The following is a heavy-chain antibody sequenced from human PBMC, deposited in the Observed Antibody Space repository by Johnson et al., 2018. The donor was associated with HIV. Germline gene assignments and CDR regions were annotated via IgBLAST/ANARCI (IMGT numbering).Heavy chain of an antibody. CDR2: IRPDGSEE. D-gene: IGHD5-12*01. CDR3: ASGHSAY. CDR1: GLTFSNFY. V-gene: IGHV3-7*05. Sequence: MLLVESGGGAVQPGGSLTLSCAASGLTFSNFYMTWVRQAPGTGLEWVATIRPDGSEEFYVDSVKGRFTISRDNAKSSFFLQMNNLRADDTAMYYCASGHSAYWGRGTMVTVSS. J-gene: IGHJ3*01.